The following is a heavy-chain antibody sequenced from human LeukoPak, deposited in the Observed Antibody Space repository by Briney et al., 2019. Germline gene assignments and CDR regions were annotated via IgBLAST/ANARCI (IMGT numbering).Heavy chain of an antibody. Sequence: ASVKVSCKASGYTFTGYYMHWVRQAPGQGLGWMGWINPNSGGTNYAQKFQGRVTMTRDTSISTAYMELSRLRSDDTAVYYCAREITMIVVVISSSAFDIWGQGTMVTVSS. D-gene: IGHD3-22*01. CDR1: GYTFTGYY. V-gene: IGHV1-2*02. J-gene: IGHJ3*02. CDR2: INPNSGGT. CDR3: AREITMIVVVISSSAFDI.